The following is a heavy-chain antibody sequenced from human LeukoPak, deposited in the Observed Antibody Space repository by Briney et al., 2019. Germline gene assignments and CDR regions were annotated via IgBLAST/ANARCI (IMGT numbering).Heavy chain of an antibody. CDR3: TRRVPYYDSSGYYWSWFDP. CDR1: GLTFSGSA. J-gene: IGHJ5*02. D-gene: IGHD3-22*01. V-gene: IGHV3-73*01. CDR2: IRSKANSYAT. Sequence: GGSLTLSCAASGLTFSGSAMHWVRQASGKGLEWVGRIRSKANSYATAYAASVKGRFTISRDDSKNTAYLQMNSLKTEDTAVYYCTRRVPYYDSSGYYWSWFDPWGQGTLVTVSS.